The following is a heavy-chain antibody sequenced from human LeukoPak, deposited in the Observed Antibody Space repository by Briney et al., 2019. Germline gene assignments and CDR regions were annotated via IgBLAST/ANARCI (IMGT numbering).Heavy chain of an antibody. D-gene: IGHD6-13*01. Sequence: SETLSLTCAVYGGSFSGYYWSWIRQPPGKGLEWIGEINHSGSTNYNPSLKSRVTISVDTSKNQFSLKLSSVIAADTAVYYCARGLKGAYIAAALDLDYWGQGTLVTVSS. J-gene: IGHJ4*02. V-gene: IGHV4-34*01. CDR3: ARGLKGAYIAAALDLDY. CDR1: GGSFSGYY. CDR2: INHSGST.